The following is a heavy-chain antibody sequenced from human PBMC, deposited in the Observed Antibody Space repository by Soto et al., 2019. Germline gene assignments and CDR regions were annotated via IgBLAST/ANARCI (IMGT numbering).Heavy chain of an antibody. CDR2: IWYDGSNK. J-gene: IGHJ6*02. Sequence: QVQLVESGGGVVQPGRSLRLSCAASGFTFSSYGMHWVRQAPGKGLEWVAVIWYDGSNKYYADSVKGRFTISRDNSKNTLYLKMNSLRAEDTAVYYCAREAGTTRDYYYGMDVWGQGTTVTVSS. CDR1: GFTFSSYG. CDR3: AREAGTTRDYYYGMDV. V-gene: IGHV3-33*01. D-gene: IGHD1-1*01.